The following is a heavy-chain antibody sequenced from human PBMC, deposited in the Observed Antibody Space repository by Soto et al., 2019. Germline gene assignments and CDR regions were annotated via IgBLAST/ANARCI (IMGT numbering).Heavy chain of an antibody. CDR2: ISPDGGST. CDR1: GYDFTDHY. J-gene: IGHJ4*02. D-gene: IGHD3-10*01. V-gene: IGHV1-46*01. Sequence: ASVKVSCKASGYDFTDHYIHWVRQAPGQGLEWMGIISPDGGSTRYSQQFQARITMTRDTSTSTVYMELSSLRSEDTAVYYCARAPRGGVIIVITSAQIDHWGQGTLVTVT. CDR3: ARAPRGGVIIVITSAQIDH.